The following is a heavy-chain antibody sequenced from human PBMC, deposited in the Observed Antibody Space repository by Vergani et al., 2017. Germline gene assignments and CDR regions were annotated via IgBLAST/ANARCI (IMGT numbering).Heavy chain of an antibody. CDR1: GYTFTGYY. CDR2: IIPIFGTA. J-gene: IGHJ4*02. V-gene: IGHV1-69*18. D-gene: IGHD5-24*01. CDR3: AGRDGYSAFDY. Sequence: QVQLVQSGAEVKKPGASVKVSCKASGYTFTGYYMHWVRQAPGQGLEWMGRIIPIFGTANYAQKFQGRVTITADESTSTAYMELSSLRSEDTAVYYCAGRDGYSAFDYWGQGTLVTVSS.